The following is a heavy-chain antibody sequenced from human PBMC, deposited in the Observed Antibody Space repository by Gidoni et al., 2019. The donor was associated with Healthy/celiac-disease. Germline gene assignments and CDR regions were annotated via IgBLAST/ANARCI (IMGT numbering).Heavy chain of an antibody. Sequence: QVQLVESGGGLVKPGGSLRLSCAASGFTFSDYYMSWIRQAPGKGLGWVSYISSSGSTIYYADSVKGRFTISRDNAKNSLYLQMNSLRAEDTAVYYCARDRAAAGTGPEGYYYGMDVWGQGTTVTVSS. CDR2: ISSSGSTI. CDR3: ARDRAAAGTGPEGYYYGMDV. D-gene: IGHD6-13*01. V-gene: IGHV3-11*01. CDR1: GFTFSDYY. J-gene: IGHJ6*02.